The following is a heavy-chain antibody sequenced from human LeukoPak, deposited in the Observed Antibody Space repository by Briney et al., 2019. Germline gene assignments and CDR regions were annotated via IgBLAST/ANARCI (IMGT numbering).Heavy chain of an antibody. CDR3: ASGYYYDSSGYDAFDI. Sequence: SETLSLTCAVSGGSISSSNWWSWVRQPPGKGLEWIGEIYHSGSTNYNPSLKSRVTISVDKSKNQFPLKLSSVTAADTAVYYCASGYYYDSSGYDAFDIWGQGTMVTVSS. V-gene: IGHV4-4*02. J-gene: IGHJ3*02. CDR2: IYHSGST. CDR1: GGSISSSNW. D-gene: IGHD3-22*01.